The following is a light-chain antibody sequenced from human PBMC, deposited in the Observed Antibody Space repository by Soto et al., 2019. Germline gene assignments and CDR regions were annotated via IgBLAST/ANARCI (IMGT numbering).Light chain of an antibody. Sequence: DIQMTQSPSSLSASVGDRVTITCRASQSISSYLNWYQQKPGKAPKLLIYASSSLQSGVQSRSSGSVSGPYFTLTIIRLQPEDFSTYYCQQRYSTPYTLGQGTPLEIK. V-gene: IGKV1-39*01. J-gene: IGKJ2*01. CDR3: QQRYSTPYT. CDR2: ASS. CDR1: QSISSY.